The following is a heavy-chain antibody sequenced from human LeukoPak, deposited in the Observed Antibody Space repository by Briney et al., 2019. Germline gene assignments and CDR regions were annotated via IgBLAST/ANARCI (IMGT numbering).Heavy chain of an antibody. CDR1: GFTFSSYE. J-gene: IGHJ4*02. Sequence: PGGSLRLSCAASGFTFSSYEMNWVRQAPGKGLEWVSYISSSGSTIYYADSVKGRFTISRDNSKNTLYLQMNSLRAEDTAVYYCAKDTSSGYVYYFDYWGQGTLVTVSS. V-gene: IGHV3-48*03. CDR2: ISSSGSTI. D-gene: IGHD3-22*01. CDR3: AKDTSSGYVYYFDY.